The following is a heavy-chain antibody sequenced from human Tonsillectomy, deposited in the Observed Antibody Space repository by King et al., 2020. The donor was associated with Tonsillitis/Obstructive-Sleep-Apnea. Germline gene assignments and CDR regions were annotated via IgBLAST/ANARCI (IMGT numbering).Heavy chain of an antibody. Sequence: VQLVESGGGLVQPGGSLRLSCAASGFTFSNYAMHWVRQAPGKGLEYVSAISSNGGTTYYANSVKGTFTISRDNSKNTLYLQMGSLRAEDMAVYYCARGVGGTTVLNYFDYWGQGTLVTVSS. CDR3: ARGVGGTTVLNYFDY. CDR1: GFTFSNYA. J-gene: IGHJ4*02. D-gene: IGHD4-23*01. V-gene: IGHV3-64*01. CDR2: ISSNGGTT.